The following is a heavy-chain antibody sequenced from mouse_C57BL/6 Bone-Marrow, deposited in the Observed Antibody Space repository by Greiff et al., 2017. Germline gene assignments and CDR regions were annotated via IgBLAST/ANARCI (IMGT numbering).Heavy chain of an antibody. D-gene: IGHD4-1*01. CDR3: ARHGSNWAFDY. J-gene: IGHJ3*01. V-gene: IGHV5-12*01. CDR2: ISNGGGST. CDR1: GFTFSDYY. Sequence: EVKLVESGGGLVQPGGSLKLSCAASGFTFSDYYMYWVRQTPEKRLEWVAYISNGGGSTYYPDTVKGRFTISRDNAKNTLYLQMSRLKSEDTAMYYCARHGSNWAFDYWGQGTLVTVSA.